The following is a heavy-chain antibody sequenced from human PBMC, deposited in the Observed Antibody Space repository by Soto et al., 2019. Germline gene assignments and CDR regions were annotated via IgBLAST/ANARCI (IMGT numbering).Heavy chain of an antibody. CDR2: IYYSGST. D-gene: IGHD3-22*01. V-gene: IGHV4-31*03. J-gene: IGHJ4*02. CDR3: ARGLPLVVVITGAGFYFDY. Sequence: TLSLTCTVSGGPISSGGYYWSWIRQHPGKGLEWIGYIYYSGSTYYNPSLKSRVTISVDTSKNQFSLKLSSVTAADTAVYYCARGLPLVVVITGAGFYFDYWGQGTLVTVSS. CDR1: GGPISSGGYY.